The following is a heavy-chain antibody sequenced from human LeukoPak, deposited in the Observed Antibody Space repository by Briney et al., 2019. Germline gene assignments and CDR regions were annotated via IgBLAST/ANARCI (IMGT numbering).Heavy chain of an antibody. CDR1: GGSITSRNSY. CDR3: ARDLGCSGGSCSLLFDY. Sequence: PSETLSLTCAVSGGSITSRNSYWGWIRQPPGKGLKWIGYIYYSGSTNYNPSLKSRVTISVDTSKNQFSLKLSSVTAADTAVYYCARDLGCSGGSCSLLFDYWGQGTLVTVSS. J-gene: IGHJ4*02. D-gene: IGHD2-15*01. CDR2: IYYSGST. V-gene: IGHV4-61*01.